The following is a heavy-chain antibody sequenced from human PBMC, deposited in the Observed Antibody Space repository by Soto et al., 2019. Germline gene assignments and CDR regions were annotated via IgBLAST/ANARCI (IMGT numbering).Heavy chain of an antibody. Sequence: SETLSLTCTVSGGSISSGGYYWSWIRQHPGKGLEWIGYIYYSGSTYYNPSLKSRVTISVDTSKNQFSLKLSSVTAADTAVYYCARSHYGSGSYYTYYYYYYMDVWGKGTTVTVS. J-gene: IGHJ6*03. CDR2: IYYSGST. D-gene: IGHD3-10*01. CDR1: GGSISSGGYY. V-gene: IGHV4-31*03. CDR3: ARSHYGSGSYYTYYYYYYMDV.